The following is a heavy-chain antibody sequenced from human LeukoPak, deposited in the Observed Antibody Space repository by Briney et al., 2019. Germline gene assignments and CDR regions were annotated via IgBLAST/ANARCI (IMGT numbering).Heavy chain of an antibody. J-gene: IGHJ4*02. D-gene: IGHD5-12*01. CDR2: IIGSSGTT. V-gene: IGHV3-23*01. CDR1: GFSFNNYA. CDR3: AKGAYDYIEIAYFDY. Sequence: GGSLRLSCVASGFSFNNYAMNWVRQAPGKGLEWVSLIIGSSGTTFYADSVKGRFTISRDKSKSMLYLQMNSLRAEDTAVYYCAKGAYDYIEIAYFDYWGQGSLVTVSS.